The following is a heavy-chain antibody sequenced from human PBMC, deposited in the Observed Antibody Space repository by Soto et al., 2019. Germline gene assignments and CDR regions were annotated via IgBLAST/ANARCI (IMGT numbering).Heavy chain of an antibody. CDR3: ASDHDSSGYYYDY. D-gene: IGHD3-22*01. CDR2: IIPILGIA. CDR1: GGTFSSYT. Sequence: QVQLVQSGAEVKKPGSSVKVSCKASGGTFSSYTISWVRQAPGRGLEWMGRIIPILGIANYAQKFQGRVTITADKSTSTAYMELSSLRSEDTAVYYCASDHDSSGYYYDYWGQGTLVTVSS. J-gene: IGHJ4*02. V-gene: IGHV1-69*02.